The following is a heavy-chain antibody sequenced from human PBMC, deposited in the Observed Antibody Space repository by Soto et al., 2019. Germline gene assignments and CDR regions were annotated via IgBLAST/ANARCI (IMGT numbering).Heavy chain of an antibody. Sequence: QVHLVQSGAEVKEPGASVKVSCKASGYTFTNYDVNWVREAPGQGLEWMGWMNPNSDFTTYAKNFQGRVSMTSNTSIGAAYMELSSLRSEDTAIYYCARGRFGDVAASINGKYFDPWGQGTLVIVSS. J-gene: IGHJ5*02. CDR2: MNPNSDFT. D-gene: IGHD6-25*01. V-gene: IGHV1-8*01. CDR1: GYTFTNYD. CDR3: ARGRFGDVAASINGKYFDP.